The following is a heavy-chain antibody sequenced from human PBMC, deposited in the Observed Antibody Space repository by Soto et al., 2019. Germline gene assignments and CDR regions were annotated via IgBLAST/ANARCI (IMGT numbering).Heavy chain of an antibody. J-gene: IGHJ6*02. V-gene: IGHV1-69*01. CDR1: GGTFTSQA. Sequence: QVQLVQSGAEVKRPGSSVKVSCKASGGTFTSQAINWVRQAPGQGLEWMGGIIPFFKGIHYAQKFQGRVTITAEDSTSTAYMDLSDLRSEDTAVYYCARDVPLNYYDGTYYYYAMDVWGQGTTVTVSS. CDR3: ARDVPLNYYDGTYYYYAMDV. D-gene: IGHD3-3*01. CDR2: IIPFFKGI.